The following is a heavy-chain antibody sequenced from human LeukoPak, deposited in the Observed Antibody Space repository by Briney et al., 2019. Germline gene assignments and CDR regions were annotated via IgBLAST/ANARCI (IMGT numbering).Heavy chain of an antibody. V-gene: IGHV3-33*01. CDR3: ARDLLPTNYDILTGQHYYYYGMDV. D-gene: IGHD3-9*01. J-gene: IGHJ6*02. CDR1: GFTFSSYG. CDR2: IWYDGSNK. Sequence: GGSLRLSCAASGFTFSSYGMHWVRQAPGKGLEWVAVIWYDGSNKYYADSVKGRFTISRDNSKNTLYLQMNSLRAEDTAVYYCARDLLPTNYDILTGQHYYYYGMDVWGQGTTVTVSS.